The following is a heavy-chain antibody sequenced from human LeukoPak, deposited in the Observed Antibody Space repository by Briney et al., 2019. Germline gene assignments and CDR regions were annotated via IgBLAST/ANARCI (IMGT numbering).Heavy chain of an antibody. Sequence: GGSLRLSCAASAFTFGGYDMSWVRQAPGKGLEWVSAISGSGGNTYYADSVKGRFTISRENSKNTLHFQMNSLRAEDTAIYYCAKGTQQWLVAVYYGMDVWGQGTTVTVSS. CDR1: AFTFGGYD. CDR3: AKGTQQWLVAVYYGMDV. D-gene: IGHD6-19*01. V-gene: IGHV3-23*01. J-gene: IGHJ6*02. CDR2: ISGSGGNT.